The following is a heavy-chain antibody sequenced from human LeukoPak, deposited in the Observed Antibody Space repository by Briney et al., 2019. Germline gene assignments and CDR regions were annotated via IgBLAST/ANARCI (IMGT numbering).Heavy chain of an antibody. CDR2: ITASDDNT. V-gene: IGHV3-23*01. J-gene: IGHJ4*02. Sequence: GGSLRLSCAASGFTFSSCAMSWVRQAPGKGLEWVSTITASDDNTYYADSVKGRFTISRDSSKNTLYLQMSSLRAEDTAIYYCARGKTFRFDYWGQGTLVTVSS. CDR1: GFTFSSCA. D-gene: IGHD2-21*01. CDR3: ARGKTFRFDY.